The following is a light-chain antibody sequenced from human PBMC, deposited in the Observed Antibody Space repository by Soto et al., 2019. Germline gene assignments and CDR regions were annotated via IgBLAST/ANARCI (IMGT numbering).Light chain of an antibody. CDR2: GAS. Sequence: EIVLTPSPATLSVSPVERATLSCRASQSVSSNLAWYQQKPGQAPRLLIYGASTRATGIPARFSGSGSGTEFTLTISSLQSEDFAVYYCQQYKDWPHTFGQGTKVDIK. J-gene: IGKJ1*01. CDR1: QSVSSN. V-gene: IGKV3-15*01. CDR3: QQYKDWPHT.